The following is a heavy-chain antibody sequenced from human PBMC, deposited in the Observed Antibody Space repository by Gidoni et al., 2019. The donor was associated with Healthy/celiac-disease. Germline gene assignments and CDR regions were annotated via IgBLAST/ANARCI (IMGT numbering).Heavy chain of an antibody. Sequence: EVQLVESGGGLVQPGGSLRLSCAAPGFTSSSYWMSWVRQDPAQGLEWVANIKQDGSEKYYVDSVKGRFTISRDNAKNSLYLQMNSLRAEDTAVYYCARDQRGSGWYDAFDIWGQGTMVTVSS. CDR1: GFTSSSYW. D-gene: IGHD6-19*01. CDR3: ARDQRGSGWYDAFDI. J-gene: IGHJ3*02. V-gene: IGHV3-7*01. CDR2: IKQDGSEK.